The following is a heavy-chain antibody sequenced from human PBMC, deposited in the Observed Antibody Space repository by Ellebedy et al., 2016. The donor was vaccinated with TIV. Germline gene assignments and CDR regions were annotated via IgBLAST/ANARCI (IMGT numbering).Heavy chain of an antibody. J-gene: IGHJ4*02. Sequence: GGSLRLXXAASGFTFDDYALHWVRQAPGKGLDWVSGISWNSGSIGYADSVKGRFTISRDNAKNSLYLQMNSLKPEDTALYYCAKDLNPGIVGTIDYWGQGTLVTVSS. D-gene: IGHD1-26*01. V-gene: IGHV3-9*01. CDR1: GFTFDDYA. CDR2: ISWNSGSI. CDR3: AKDLNPGIVGTIDY.